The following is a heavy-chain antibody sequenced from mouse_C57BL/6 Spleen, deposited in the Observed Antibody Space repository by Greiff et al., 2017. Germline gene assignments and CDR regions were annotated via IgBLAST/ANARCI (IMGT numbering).Heavy chain of an antibody. CDR3: ARSELLGDY. Sequence: QVQLQQSGAELVRPGTSVKVSCKASGYAFTNYLIEWVKQRPGQGLEWIGVINPGSGGTNYNEKFKGKATLTADKSSSTAYMQLSSLTSEDSAVYFCARSELLGDYWGQGTSVTVSS. CDR1: GYAFTNYL. D-gene: IGHD1-1*01. V-gene: IGHV1-54*01. CDR2: INPGSGGT. J-gene: IGHJ4*01.